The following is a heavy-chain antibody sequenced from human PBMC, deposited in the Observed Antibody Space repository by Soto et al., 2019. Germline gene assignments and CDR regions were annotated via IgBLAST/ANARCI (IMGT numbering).Heavy chain of an antibody. V-gene: IGHV4-39*02. CDR3: AREGGGYCSGYYDNWFDP. J-gene: IGHJ5*02. CDR2: IYYRGNT. Sequence: SETLSLTCTVSGGSISSSSYYWGWIRQPPGKGLEWIGSIYYRGNTYYNPSLKSRVTISVDTSKNQFSLKLSSVTAADTAVYYCAREGGGYCSGYYDNWFDPWGQGTLVTVSS. CDR1: GGSISSSSYY. D-gene: IGHD2-15*01.